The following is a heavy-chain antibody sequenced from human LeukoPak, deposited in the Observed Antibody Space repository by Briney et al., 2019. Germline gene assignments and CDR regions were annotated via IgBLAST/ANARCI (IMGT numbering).Heavy chain of an antibody. V-gene: IGHV3-23*01. D-gene: IGHD1-26*01. J-gene: IGHJ4*02. CDR2: ISNSYST. Sequence: GGSLRLSCAASGFTFSNYAMNWVRQAPGKGLEWVSAISNSYSTYYADSVKGRFTISRDNSKDTLYLQMNSLRAEDTAVYYCAKRVGYYFDYWGQGTLVTVSS. CDR3: AKRVGYYFDY. CDR1: GFTFSNYA.